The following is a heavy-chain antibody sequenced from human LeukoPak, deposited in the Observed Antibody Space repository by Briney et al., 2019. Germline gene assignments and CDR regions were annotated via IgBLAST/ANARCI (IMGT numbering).Heavy chain of an antibody. J-gene: IGHJ4*02. V-gene: IGHV3-7*01. D-gene: IGHD2-21*02. CDR2: IKKDGSEK. CDR3: ARDGSRGNLVTAPDF. CDR1: GFTFSSYW. Sequence: GGSLRLSCAASGFTFSSYWMSWVRQAPGKGLERVANIKKDGSEKYYVDSVKGRFTISRDNAKNSLYLQMNSLRAEDTAVYYCARDGSRGNLVTAPDFWGQGTLVTVSS.